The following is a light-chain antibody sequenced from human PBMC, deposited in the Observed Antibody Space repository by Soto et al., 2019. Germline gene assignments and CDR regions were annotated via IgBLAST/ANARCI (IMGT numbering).Light chain of an antibody. J-gene: IGKJ1*01. CDR3: QQYGSSPRT. Sequence: EIVLSQSPCTLSFSPGERATLSRSPSQSLSSSFLAWYQQKPGQAPRLLIYGASSRATGIPDRFSGSGSGTDFTLTISRLEPEDFAVYYCQQYGSSPRTFGQGTNVDI. CDR2: GAS. V-gene: IGKV3-20*01. CDR1: QSLSSSF.